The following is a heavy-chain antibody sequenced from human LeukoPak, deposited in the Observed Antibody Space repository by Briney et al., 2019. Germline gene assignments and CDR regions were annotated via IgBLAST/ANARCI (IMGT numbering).Heavy chain of an antibody. Sequence: PSETLSLTCTVSGGSISSSSYYWGWIRQPPGKGLEWIGIIYYSGSTYYNPSLKSRVTLSVDRSKNQFSLKLSSVTAADTAVYYCARGSPFDPWGQGTLVTVSS. CDR2: IYYSGST. V-gene: IGHV4-39*07. J-gene: IGHJ5*02. CDR1: GGSISSSSYY. CDR3: ARGSPFDP.